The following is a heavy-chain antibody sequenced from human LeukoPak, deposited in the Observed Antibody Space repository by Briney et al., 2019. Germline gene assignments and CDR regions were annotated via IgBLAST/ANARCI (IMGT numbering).Heavy chain of an antibody. CDR3: VKFRGIQHYNYHMDV. Sequence: GSLRLSCAVSGFTFSSCAMSWVRQAPGKGLEWVSGLTGSGGNTYYADSVKGRFTISRDNSKNTLSLQMNSLRAEDAAVYYCVKFRGIQHYNYHMDVWGKGTTVTVSS. D-gene: IGHD3-10*01. V-gene: IGHV3-23*01. CDR1: GFTFSSCA. J-gene: IGHJ6*03. CDR2: LTGSGGNT.